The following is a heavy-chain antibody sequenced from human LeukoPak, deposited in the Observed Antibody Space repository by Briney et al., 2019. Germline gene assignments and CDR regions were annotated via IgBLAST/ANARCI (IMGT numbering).Heavy chain of an antibody. CDR3: ARYRVATTHYYYYGMDV. D-gene: IGHD5-24*01. J-gene: IGHJ6*02. Sequence: TSETLSLTCTVSGGSISSGGYYWSWIRQHPGKGLEWIGYIYYSGSTYYNPSLKSRVTISVDTCKNQFSLKLSSVTAADTAVYYCARYRVATTHYYYYGMDVWGQGTTVTVSS. CDR2: IYYSGST. CDR1: GGSISSGGYY. V-gene: IGHV4-31*03.